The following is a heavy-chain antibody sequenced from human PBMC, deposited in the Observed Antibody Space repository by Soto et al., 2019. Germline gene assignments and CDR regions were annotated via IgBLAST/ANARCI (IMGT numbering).Heavy chain of an antibody. J-gene: IGHJ6*02. CDR1: GGSITTAGYS. V-gene: IGHV4-30-2*01. CDR3: ASWPFYYYGLDV. Sequence: TLSLTCTVSGGSITTAGYSWSWIRQPPGKALEWIGYVYHTGNAYPKPSLKSRVTISLDRSKNQFSLKMTSVTAADTALYYCASWPFYYYGLDVWGQGTTVTVSS. CDR2: VYHTGNA.